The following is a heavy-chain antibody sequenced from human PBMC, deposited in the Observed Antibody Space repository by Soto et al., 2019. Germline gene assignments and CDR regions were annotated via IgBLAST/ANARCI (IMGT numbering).Heavy chain of an antibody. CDR1: GYTFTGYY. D-gene: IGHD3-16*01. J-gene: IGHJ5*02. Sequence: ASVKVSCKASGYTFTGYYMHWVRQAPGQGLEWMGWINPNSGGTNYAQKLQGWVTMTRDTSTSTVYMELSSLRSEDTAVYYCARYHSNNNNVWWLDPWGQGTQVTVSS. CDR2: INPNSGGT. CDR3: ARYHSNNNNVWWLDP. V-gene: IGHV1-2*04.